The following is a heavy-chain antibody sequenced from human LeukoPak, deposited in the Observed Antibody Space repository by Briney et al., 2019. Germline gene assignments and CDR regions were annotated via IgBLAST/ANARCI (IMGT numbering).Heavy chain of an antibody. CDR1: GGSFSGYY. V-gene: IGHV4-34*01. CDR2: INHSGST. CDR3: ARDYDSSGYPDY. J-gene: IGHJ4*02. Sequence: SDTLSLTCAVYGGSFSGYYWSWIRQPPGKGLEWIEEINHSGSTNYHPSLKSRVTISVDTSKNQFSLKLSSVTAADTAVYYCARDYDSSGYPDYWGQGTLVTVSS. D-gene: IGHD3-22*01.